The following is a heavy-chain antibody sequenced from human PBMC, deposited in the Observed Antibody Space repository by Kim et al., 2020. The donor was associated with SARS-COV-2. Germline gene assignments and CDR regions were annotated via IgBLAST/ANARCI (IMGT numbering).Heavy chain of an antibody. CDR2: GTT. J-gene: IGHJ4*02. V-gene: IGHV3-49*02. CDR3: TRGPPLFDY. Sequence: GTTEYDASVKGRFNILIDDATSIAYLEMNSLKSEDTAVYYCTRGPPLFDYWGQGTLVTVSS.